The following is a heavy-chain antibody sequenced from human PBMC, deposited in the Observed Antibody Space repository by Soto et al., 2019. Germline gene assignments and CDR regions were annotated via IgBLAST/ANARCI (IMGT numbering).Heavy chain of an antibody. CDR1: GFTFSSYG. V-gene: IGHV3-30*03. Sequence: PGGSLRLSCAASGFTFSSYGMHWVRQAPGKGLEWVAVISYDGSNKYYADSVKGRFTISRDNSTSTVYMELSSLRSEETAVYYCARVLGGATPFFVYWGQGTLVTVSS. D-gene: IGHD1-26*01. CDR2: ISYDGSNK. J-gene: IGHJ4*02. CDR3: ARVLGGATPFFVY.